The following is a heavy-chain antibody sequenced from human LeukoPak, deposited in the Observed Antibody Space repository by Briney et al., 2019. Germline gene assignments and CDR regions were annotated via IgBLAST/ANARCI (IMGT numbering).Heavy chain of an antibody. Sequence: PSETLSLTCTVSGHSISSGYYWGWIRQPPGKGLEWIGSIYHSGSTYYNPSLKSRVTISVDTSKNQFSLKLSSVTAADTAVYYCARGGVAALHFDYWGQGTLVTVSS. D-gene: IGHD6-6*01. V-gene: IGHV4-38-2*02. CDR1: GHSISSGYY. CDR3: ARGGVAALHFDY. J-gene: IGHJ4*02. CDR2: IYHSGST.